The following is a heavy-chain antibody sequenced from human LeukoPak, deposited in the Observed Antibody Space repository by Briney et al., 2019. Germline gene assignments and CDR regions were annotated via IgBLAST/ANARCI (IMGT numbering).Heavy chain of an antibody. J-gene: IGHJ3*02. V-gene: IGHV3-21*01. D-gene: IGHD3-22*01. CDR3: ARSSVPANDAFDI. CDR2: ISSTSTFI. Sequence: GGSLRLSCAASGFTFSTNAMSWVRRAPGKGLEWVSSISSTSTFIYYGDSLKGRCTVSRDNAKNSLSLQMNSLRAEDTAVYYCARSSVPANDAFDIWGQGTMVTVSS. CDR1: GFTFSTNA.